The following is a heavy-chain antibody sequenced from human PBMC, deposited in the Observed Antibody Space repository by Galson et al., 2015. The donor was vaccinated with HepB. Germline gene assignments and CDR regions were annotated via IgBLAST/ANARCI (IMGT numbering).Heavy chain of an antibody. V-gene: IGHV3-73*01. CDR2: IRSKANSYAT. CDR1: GFTLSGSA. J-gene: IGHJ4*02. Sequence: SLRLSCAASGFTLSGSAMHWVRQASGKGLEWVGRIRSKANSYATAYAASVKGRFTISRDDSKNTAYLQMNSLKTEDTAVYYCTRRRGDYGDYGDDYWGQGTLVTVSS. D-gene: IGHD4-17*01. CDR3: TRRRGDYGDYGDDY.